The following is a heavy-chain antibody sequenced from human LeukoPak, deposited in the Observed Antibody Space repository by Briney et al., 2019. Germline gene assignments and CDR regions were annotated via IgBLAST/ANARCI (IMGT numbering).Heavy chain of an antibody. Sequence: GGSLRLSCAASGFTFSSCAMSWVRQAPGKGLEWVSAISGSGGSTYYADSVKGRFAISRDNSKNTLYLQMNSLRAEDTAVYYCAKVSSGSYGDWFDPWGQGTLVTVSS. CDR2: ISGSGGST. J-gene: IGHJ5*02. D-gene: IGHD1-26*01. CDR1: GFTFSSCA. V-gene: IGHV3-23*01. CDR3: AKVSSGSYGDWFDP.